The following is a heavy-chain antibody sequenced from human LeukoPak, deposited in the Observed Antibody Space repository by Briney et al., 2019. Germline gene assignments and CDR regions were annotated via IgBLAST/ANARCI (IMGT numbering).Heavy chain of an antibody. D-gene: IGHD6-13*01. Sequence: PSEPLSLTCTVSGYSISSGYYWGWIRQPPGKGLEWVGCIYHSGSTYYNPSLKSRVTISVDASKNQFSLKRSSVTAADTAVYYCARVAAAAGTVDWFDPWGQGTLVTVSS. V-gene: IGHV4-38-2*02. CDR2: IYHSGST. CDR1: GYSISSGYY. CDR3: ARVAAAAGTVDWFDP. J-gene: IGHJ5*02.